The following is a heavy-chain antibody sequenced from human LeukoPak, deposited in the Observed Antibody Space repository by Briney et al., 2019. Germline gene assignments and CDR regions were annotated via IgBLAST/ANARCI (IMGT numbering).Heavy chain of an antibody. J-gene: IGHJ5*02. CDR3: TKETPNTGWFDP. V-gene: IGHV1-46*01. CDR2: INPSGDGT. D-gene: IGHD1-14*01. Sequence: ASVKVSCKASGHTFTTYYVHLVRQAPGQGLEWMGVINPSGDGTNYPQRFQGRVTLTRDTSTSTVYMELSSLRSEDTAIYYCTKETPNTGWFDPWGQGTLVTVSS. CDR1: GHTFTTYY.